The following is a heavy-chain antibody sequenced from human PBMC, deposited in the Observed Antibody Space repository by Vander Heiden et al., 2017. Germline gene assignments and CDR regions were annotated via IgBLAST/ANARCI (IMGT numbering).Heavy chain of an antibody. D-gene: IGHD3-22*01. CDR1: GFTVSSHY. Sequence: EVQLVESGGGLIQPGGSLRPSCAASGFTVSSHYMSWVRQAPGKGLEWVSVIYSGGSTYYADSVKGRFTISRDNSKNTLYLQMNSLRAEDTAVYYCARVLKYYYDSSGYYLDYWGQGTLVTVSS. CDR3: ARVLKYYYDSSGYYLDY. J-gene: IGHJ4*02. CDR2: IYSGGST. V-gene: IGHV3-53*01.